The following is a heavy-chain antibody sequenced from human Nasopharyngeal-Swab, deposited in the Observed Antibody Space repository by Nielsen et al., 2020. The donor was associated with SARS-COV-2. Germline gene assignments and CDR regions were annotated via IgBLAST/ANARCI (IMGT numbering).Heavy chain of an antibody. CDR1: GFTFSDHY. J-gene: IGHJ3*02. D-gene: IGHD4-17*01. Sequence: GGSLRLSCGASGFTFSDHYMDWVRQAPGKGLEWVGRTRNKANSYTTEYAASVKGRFTISRDDSKNSLYLQMNSLKTEDTAVYYCARPATNAVTSRGFDIRGQGTMVTVSS. CDR2: TRNKANSYTT. V-gene: IGHV3-72*01. CDR3: ARPATNAVTSRGFDI.